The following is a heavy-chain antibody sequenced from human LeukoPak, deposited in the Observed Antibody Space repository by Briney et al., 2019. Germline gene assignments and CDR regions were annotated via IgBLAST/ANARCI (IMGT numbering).Heavy chain of an antibody. CDR1: GDSVSNYY. CDR3: ARGLGYCGSYYVGNWFDP. Sequence: PSETLSLTCTVSGDSVSNYYWSWIRQPPGKGLEWIGDIYYTGSTNYNPSLESRVTISVDTSKNQFSLKLSSVTAADTAVYFCARGLGYCGSYYVGNWFDPWGQGTLVTVSS. CDR2: IYYTGST. J-gene: IGHJ5*02. D-gene: IGHD1-26*01. V-gene: IGHV4-59*02.